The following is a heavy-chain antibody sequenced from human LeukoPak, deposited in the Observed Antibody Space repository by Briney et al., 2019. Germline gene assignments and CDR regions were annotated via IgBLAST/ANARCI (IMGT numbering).Heavy chain of an antibody. CDR3: GRAQQGAAGGRYYYHGVDV. CDR2: IYYSGST. Sequence: NPSQTLSLTCTVSGGSISSAGYYWSWIRQHPGKGLEWIGYIYYSGSTYYNPSLKSRVIISVDTSKNQFSLKLSSVTAADTAVYYCGRAQQGAAGGRYYYHGVDVWGQGTTVTVSS. CDR1: GGSISSAGYY. V-gene: IGHV4-31*03. J-gene: IGHJ6*02. D-gene: IGHD6-13*01.